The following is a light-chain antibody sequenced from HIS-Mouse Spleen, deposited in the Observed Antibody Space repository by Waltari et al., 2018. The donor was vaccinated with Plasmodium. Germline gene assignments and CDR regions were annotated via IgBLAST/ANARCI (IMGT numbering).Light chain of an antibody. CDR2: EGS. Sequence: QSALTQPASVSGSPGQSLTISCTGTSSAVGSYNLVSWYQQHPGKAPNLMIYEGSKRPSGVSNRFSGSKSGNTASLTISGLQAEDEADYYCCSYAGSSTFVVFGGGTKLTVL. CDR1: SSAVGSYNL. V-gene: IGLV2-23*03. CDR3: CSYAGSSTFVV. J-gene: IGLJ2*01.